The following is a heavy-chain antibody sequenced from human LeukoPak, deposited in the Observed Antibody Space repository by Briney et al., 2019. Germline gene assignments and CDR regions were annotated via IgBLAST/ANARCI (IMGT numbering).Heavy chain of an antibody. D-gene: IGHD6-6*01. V-gene: IGHV3-74*01. J-gene: IGHJ4*02. CDR1: GFMLSSTW. CDR2: INSDATST. CDR3: ARGPNSNWSGLDF. Sequence: GGSLRLSCAASGFMLSSTWMHWVRQAPGKGLVWVSRINSDATSTSYADSVRGRFTVSRDNAKNTLYLQVNNLRAEDTAVYYCARGPNSNWSGLDFWGQGTLVAVSS.